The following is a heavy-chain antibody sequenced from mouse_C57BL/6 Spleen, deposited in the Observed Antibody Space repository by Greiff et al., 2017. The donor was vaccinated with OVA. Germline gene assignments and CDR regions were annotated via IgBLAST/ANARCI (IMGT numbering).Heavy chain of an antibody. CDR3: ARDEGGRWLPHCDV. V-gene: IGHV5-4*01. J-gene: IGHJ1*03. Sequence: EVKLMESGGGLVKPGGSLKLSCAASGFTFSSYAMSWVRQTPEKRLEWVATISDGGSYTYYPDNVKGRFTISRDNAKNNLYLQMSHLKSEDTAMYYCARDEGGRWLPHCDVWGTGTTVTVSS. CDR1: GFTFSSYA. CDR2: ISDGGSYT. D-gene: IGHD2-3*01.